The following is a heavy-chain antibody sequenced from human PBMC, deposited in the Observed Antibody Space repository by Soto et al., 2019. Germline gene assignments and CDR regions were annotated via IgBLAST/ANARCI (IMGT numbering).Heavy chain of an antibody. CDR1: GYTFTSYG. Sequence: GASVQVSCKASGYTFTSYGISWVRQAPGQGLEWMGWISAYNGNTNYAQKLQGRVTMTTDTSTSTAYMELRSLRSDVTAVYYCAIEFGATANSNAFDIWGKGTMVTV. V-gene: IGHV1-18*01. CDR3: AIEFGATANSNAFDI. J-gene: IGHJ3*02. D-gene: IGHD3-16*01. CDR2: ISAYNGNT.